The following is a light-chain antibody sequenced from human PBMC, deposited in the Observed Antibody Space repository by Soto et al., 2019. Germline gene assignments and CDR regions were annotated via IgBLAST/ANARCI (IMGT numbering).Light chain of an antibody. CDR1: SSDFGAYNY. CDR2: DVS. CDR3: CSYTSTYTRV. J-gene: IGLJ1*01. V-gene: IGLV2-14*01. Sequence: QSVLTQPASVSGSPGQSITISCTGTSSDFGAYNYVSLYQQHPGKAPKLIIYDVSNRPSGVSNRFSGSKSDNTASLAISGLQPEDEADYYCCSYTSTYTRVFGTGTKVTVL.